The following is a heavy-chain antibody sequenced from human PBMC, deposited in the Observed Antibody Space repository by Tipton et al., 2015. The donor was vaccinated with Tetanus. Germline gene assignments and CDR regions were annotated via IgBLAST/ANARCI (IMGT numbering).Heavy chain of an antibody. J-gene: IGHJ4*02. CDR3: ARGTGDY. Sequence: GLVKPSETLSLTCAVSGGSFSSFYWSWIRQPPGKSLEWIGEINHRGGTSYTPSLKSRVTISVDTSKNQFSLKLSSVTAADTAVYYCARGTGDYWGQGTLVTVSS. V-gene: IGHV4-34*01. CDR1: GGSFSSFY. CDR2: INHRGGT. D-gene: IGHD1-14*01.